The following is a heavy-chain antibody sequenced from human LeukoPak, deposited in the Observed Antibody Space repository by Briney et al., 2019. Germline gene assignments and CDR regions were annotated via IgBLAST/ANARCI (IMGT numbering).Heavy chain of an antibody. D-gene: IGHD1-26*01. CDR1: GYTFTNYD. CDR3: ASGPAWEGHHYYSDY. CDR2: MNANSGNT. Sequence: GASVKVSCKASGYTFTNYDINWVRQATGQGLEWMGWMNANSGNTDYAQKFHGRVTMTRNTSINTPCMELSSLRSEDTAVYYCASGPAWEGHHYYSDYWGQGTLVTVSS. V-gene: IGHV1-8*01. J-gene: IGHJ4*02.